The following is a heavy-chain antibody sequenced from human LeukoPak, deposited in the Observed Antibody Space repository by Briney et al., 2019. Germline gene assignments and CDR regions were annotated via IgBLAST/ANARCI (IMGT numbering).Heavy chain of an antibody. J-gene: IGHJ6*03. D-gene: IGHD3-10*01. CDR1: GFTFSSYG. Sequence: HPGGSLRLSCAAYGFTFSSYGMHWVRQAPGKGLEWVAFIRYDGSNKYYADSVKGRFTISRDNSKNTLYLQMNSLRAEDTAVYYCVGYGSGSYYNYYMDVWGKGTTVTVSS. CDR3: VGYGSGSYYNYYMDV. CDR2: IRYDGSNK. V-gene: IGHV3-30*02.